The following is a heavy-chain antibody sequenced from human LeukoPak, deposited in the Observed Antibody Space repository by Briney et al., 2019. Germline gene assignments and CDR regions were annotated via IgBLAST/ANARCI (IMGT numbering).Heavy chain of an antibody. D-gene: IGHD2-2*01. Sequence: SETLSLTCTVSGGSISSYYWSWIRQPPGKGLEWIGCIYYSGSTNYNPSLKSRVTISVDTSKNQFSLKLSSVTAADTAVYYCARRTQGYCSSTSCSNYYYYYMDVWGKGTTVTVSS. J-gene: IGHJ6*03. CDR1: GGSISSYY. CDR2: IYYSGST. V-gene: IGHV4-59*08. CDR3: ARRTQGYCSSTSCSNYYYYYMDV.